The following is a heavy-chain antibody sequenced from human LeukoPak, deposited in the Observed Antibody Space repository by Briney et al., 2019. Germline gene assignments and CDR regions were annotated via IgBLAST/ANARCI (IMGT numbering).Heavy chain of an antibody. CDR2: ITASGTAM. CDR3: ASSGSYRFDY. Sequence: GGSLRLSCVASGFTFGKYWMSWVRQAPGKGLEWVSHITASGTAMFYADSVKGRFTISRDNAKNSLYLQMNSLRDEDTAVYYCASSGSYRFDYWGQGTLVTVSS. V-gene: IGHV3-48*02. CDR1: GFTFGKYW. J-gene: IGHJ4*02. D-gene: IGHD1-26*01.